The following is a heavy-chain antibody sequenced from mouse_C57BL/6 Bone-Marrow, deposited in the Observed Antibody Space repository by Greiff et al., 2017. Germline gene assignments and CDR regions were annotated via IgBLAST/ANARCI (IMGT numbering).Heavy chain of an antibody. J-gene: IGHJ4*01. CDR3: ARIYYYGSSYVFHVHYYAMDY. V-gene: IGHV1-81*01. D-gene: IGHD1-1*01. Sequence: QVQLKQSGAELARPGASVKLSCKASGYTFTSYGISWVKQRTGQGLEWIGEIYPRSGNTYYNEKFKGKATLTADKSSSTAYMELRSLRSEDSAVYFCARIYYYGSSYVFHVHYYAMDYWGQGTSVTVSS. CDR1: GYTFTSYG. CDR2: IYPRSGNT.